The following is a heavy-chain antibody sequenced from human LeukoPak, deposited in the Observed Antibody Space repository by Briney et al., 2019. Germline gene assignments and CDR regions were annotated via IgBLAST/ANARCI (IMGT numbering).Heavy chain of an antibody. CDR3: GRVGLPFSFGELLWRVGSKDWFDP. J-gene: IGHJ5*02. CDR2: ISYDGSNK. Sequence: GGSLRLSCAASGFTFSSYGMHWVRQAPGKGVEWVAVISYDGSNKYYADSVKGRFTISRDNSKNTLYLQMNSLRAEDTAVYYCGRVGLPFSFGELLWRVGSKDWFDPWGQGTLVTVSS. CDR1: GFTFSSYG. D-gene: IGHD3-10*01. V-gene: IGHV3-30*03.